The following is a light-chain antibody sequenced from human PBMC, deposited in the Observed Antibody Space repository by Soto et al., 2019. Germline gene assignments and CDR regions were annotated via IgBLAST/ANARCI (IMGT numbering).Light chain of an antibody. V-gene: IGLV2-14*01. J-gene: IGLJ3*02. CDR1: SSDIGAYNY. CDR3: SSYTTSLTLV. CDR2: GLT. Sequence: QSALTQPASVSGSPGQSITISCTGTSSDIGAYNYVSWYQQHPGKAPKLLIYGLTNRLSGVSNRFSGSKSGNTASLTISGLQAEDDADYYCSSYTTSLTLVFGGGTKVTVL.